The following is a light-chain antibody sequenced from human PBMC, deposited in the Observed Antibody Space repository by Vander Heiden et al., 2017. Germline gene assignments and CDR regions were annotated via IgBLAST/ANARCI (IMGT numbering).Light chain of an antibody. CDR1: SSDVGGYNY. J-gene: IGLJ2*01. CDR2: DVS. V-gene: IGLV2-14*03. CDR3: TSYTSRTKWV. Sequence: QSALTQPASVSGSPGHSITISCPGTSSDVGGYNYVSWYQQHPGKAPKVMIYDVSNRPSGVSNRFSGSKSGNTASLTISGLQAEDEADYYCTSYTSRTKWVFGGGTKLTVL.